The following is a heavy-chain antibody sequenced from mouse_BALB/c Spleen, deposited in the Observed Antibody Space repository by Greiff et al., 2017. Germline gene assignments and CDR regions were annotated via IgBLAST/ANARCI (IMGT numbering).Heavy chain of an antibody. Sequence: EVQLVESGGGLVKPGGSLKLSCAASGFTFSSYTMSWVRQTPEKRLEWVATISSGGSYTYYPDSVKGRFTISRDNAKNTLYLQMSSLKSEDTAMYYCTRDPSYDYDYWGQGTTLTVSS. V-gene: IGHV5-6-4*01. CDR1: GFTFSSYT. J-gene: IGHJ2*01. CDR3: TRDPSYDYDY. D-gene: IGHD2-4*01. CDR2: ISSGGSYT.